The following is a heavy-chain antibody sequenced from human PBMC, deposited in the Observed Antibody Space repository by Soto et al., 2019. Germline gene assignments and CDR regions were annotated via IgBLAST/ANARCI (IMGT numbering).Heavy chain of an antibody. V-gene: IGHV3-23*01. CDR2: ISGSGGST. CDR1: GFTFSSYA. D-gene: IGHD3-16*01. Sequence: EVQLLESGGGLVQPGGSLRLSCAASGFTFSSYAMTWVRQAQGRGREWVSAISGSGGSTYYADSVKGRFTISRDNSKNTLYLQMNSLRAEDTAVYYCAKGGDNYYYYYMDVWGKGTTVTVSS. J-gene: IGHJ6*03. CDR3: AKGGDNYYYYYMDV.